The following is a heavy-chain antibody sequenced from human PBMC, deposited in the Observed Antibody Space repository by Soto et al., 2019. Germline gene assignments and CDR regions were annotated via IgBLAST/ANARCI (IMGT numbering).Heavy chain of an antibody. CDR2: IRSKAYGGTT. J-gene: IGHJ6*02. V-gene: IGHV3-49*03. CDR1: GFTFGDYA. D-gene: IGHD4-17*01. Sequence: GGSLRLSCTASGFTFGDYAMSWFRQAPGKGLEWVGFIRSKAYGGTTEYAASVKGRFTISSDDSKSIAYLQMNSLKTEDTAVYYCTTNDYGDSRYYYYYYGMDVWGQGTTVTVSS. CDR3: TTNDYGDSRYYYYYYGMDV.